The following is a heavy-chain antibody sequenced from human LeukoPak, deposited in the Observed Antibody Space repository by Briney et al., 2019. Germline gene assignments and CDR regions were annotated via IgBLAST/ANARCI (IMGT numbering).Heavy chain of an antibody. CDR2: IYPGDSDT. V-gene: IGHV5-51*01. CDR1: GYSFTSYW. D-gene: IGHD2-2*01. Sequence: PGESLKISCKGSGYSFTSYWIGWVRQMPGKGLEWMGIIYPGDSDTRYSPSFQGQVTISADKSISTAYLQWSSLEASDTAMYYCARYQYENYYYYYGMDVWGQGTTVTVSS. J-gene: IGHJ6*02. CDR3: ARYQYENYYYYYGMDV.